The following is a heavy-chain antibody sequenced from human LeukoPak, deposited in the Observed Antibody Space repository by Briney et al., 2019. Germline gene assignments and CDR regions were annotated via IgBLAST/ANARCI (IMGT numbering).Heavy chain of an antibody. V-gene: IGHV1-2*02. D-gene: IGHD2-2*01. J-gene: IGHJ4*02. Sequence: ASLTVSCKASGYTFTGYYMHWVRQAHGQGIERKGWINPNSGGTNYAQTFQGRVTMTRDTSISTAYMELSRLRSDDTAVYNCARLTYQLLIDYWGQGTLVTVSS. CDR2: INPNSGGT. CDR3: ARLTYQLLIDY. CDR1: GYTFTGYY.